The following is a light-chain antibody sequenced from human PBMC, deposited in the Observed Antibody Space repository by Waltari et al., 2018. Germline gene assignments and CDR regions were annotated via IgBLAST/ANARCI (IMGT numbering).Light chain of an antibody. J-gene: IGLJ3*02. CDR2: EDY. CDR1: SGSIGSRH. V-gene: IGLV6-57*03. Sequence: NFILTQTHSVSESPGKTVTISCTRSSGSIGSRHVQWYQQRPGSAPTTVIYEDYQRPSGVPERFSGSIDSSSNSAYVTISGLKPEDEADYYCQSYDNDNVVFGGGTRLTVL. CDR3: QSYDNDNVV.